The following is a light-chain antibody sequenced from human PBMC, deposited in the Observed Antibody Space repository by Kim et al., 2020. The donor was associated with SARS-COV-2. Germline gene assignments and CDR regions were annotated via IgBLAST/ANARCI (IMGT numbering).Light chain of an antibody. Sequence: SPVERATLSCRASQSLRSYLAWYQHKPGQAPRLLIYDAANRATGIPARFSGSGSGTDFTLTISSLEPEDFAVYYCQQRNNWPRITFGQGTRLEIK. V-gene: IGKV3-11*01. CDR3: QQRNNWPRIT. CDR2: DAA. J-gene: IGKJ5*01. CDR1: QSLRSY.